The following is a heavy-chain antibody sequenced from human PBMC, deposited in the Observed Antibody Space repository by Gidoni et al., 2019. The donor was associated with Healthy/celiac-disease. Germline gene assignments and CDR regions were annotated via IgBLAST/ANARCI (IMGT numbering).Heavy chain of an antibody. CDR2: IRSKAYGGTT. CDR3: TKFWGLGYCSGGSCLDY. J-gene: IGHJ4*02. CDR1: GFTFGDYA. Sequence: EVQLVESGGGLVQQGRSLRLSCTASGFTFGDYAMSWFRQAPGKGLEWVGFIRSKAYGGTTEYAASVKGRFTISRDDSKSIAYLQMNSLKTEDTAVYYCTKFWGLGYCSGGSCLDYWGQGTLVTVSS. D-gene: IGHD2-15*01. V-gene: IGHV3-49*03.